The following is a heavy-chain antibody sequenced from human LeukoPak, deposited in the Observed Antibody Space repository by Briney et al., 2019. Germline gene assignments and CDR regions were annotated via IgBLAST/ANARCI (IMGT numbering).Heavy chain of an antibody. CDR3: ARAGGATIWRYWFDP. V-gene: IGHV4-31*03. D-gene: IGHD5-12*01. Sequence: SETLSLTCPVSGGSISSGGYYWSWIRQHPGKGLEWIGYIYYSGSTYYNPSLKSRVTISVDTSKNQFSLKLSSVTAADTAVYYCARAGGATIWRYWFDPWGQGTLVTVSS. CDR2: IYYSGST. CDR1: GGSISSGGYY. J-gene: IGHJ5*02.